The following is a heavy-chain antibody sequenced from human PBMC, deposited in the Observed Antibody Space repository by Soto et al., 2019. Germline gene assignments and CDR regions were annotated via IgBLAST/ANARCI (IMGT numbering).Heavy chain of an antibody. J-gene: IGHJ3*02. V-gene: IGHV3-21*01. CDR3: ARDRVAYYYDSSGYPSEAFDI. Sequence: PGGSVRGSCADSGFTFSSYSMNWVRQAPGKGLEWVSSISSSSSYIYYADSVKGRFTISRDNAKNSLYLQMNSLRAEDTAVYYCARDRVAYYYDSSGYPSEAFDIWGQGTMVTVSS. CDR2: ISSSSSYI. CDR1: GFTFSSYS. D-gene: IGHD3-22*01.